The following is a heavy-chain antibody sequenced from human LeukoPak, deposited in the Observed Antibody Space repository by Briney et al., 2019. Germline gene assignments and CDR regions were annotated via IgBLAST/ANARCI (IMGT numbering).Heavy chain of an antibody. CDR1: GFNFRSYA. CDR2: ISYDGSNK. D-gene: IGHD6-13*01. CDR3: AGGGSGGTWYDLS. J-gene: IGHJ5*02. V-gene: IGHV3-30-3*01. Sequence: GGSLELSCAASGFNFRSYAKQWVRQAPGKGLEWVAVISYDGSNKYYADSVKGRITISRDNSKNTLYLQMNSLRAEDTAAYFSAGGGSGGTWYDLSCGQGTLVIVSS.